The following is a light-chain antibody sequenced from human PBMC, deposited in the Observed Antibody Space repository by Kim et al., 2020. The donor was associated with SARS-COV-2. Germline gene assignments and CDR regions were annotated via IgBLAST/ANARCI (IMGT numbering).Light chain of an antibody. CDR2: RDS. Sequence: SYELTQPLSVSVALGQTARITCGGNNIGSKNVHWYQQKPGQAPVLVIYRDSNRPSGIPERFSGSNSGNTATLTISRAQAGDEADYYCQVWDSSTPSWGFG. J-gene: IGLJ3*02. CDR3: QVWDSSTPSWG. CDR1: NIGSKN. V-gene: IGLV3-9*01.